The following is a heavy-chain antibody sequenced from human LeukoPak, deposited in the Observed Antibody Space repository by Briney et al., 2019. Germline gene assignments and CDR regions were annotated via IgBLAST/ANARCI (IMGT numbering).Heavy chain of an antibody. J-gene: IGHJ4*02. CDR2: ISSSSRI. Sequence: GGSLRLSCAASGFTFSSYSMNWVRQAPGKGLEWVSYISSSSRIYYADSVKGRFTISRDISKNTLYLQMDSLRAEDTAIYYCARDWKTNSFDYWGQGTLVTVSS. CDR3: ARDWKTNSFDY. D-gene: IGHD1-1*01. CDR1: GFTFSSYS. V-gene: IGHV3-48*01.